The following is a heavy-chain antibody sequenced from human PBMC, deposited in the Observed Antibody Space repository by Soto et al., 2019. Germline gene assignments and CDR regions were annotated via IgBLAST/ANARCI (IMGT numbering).Heavy chain of an antibody. CDR3: AKDYYDSSGYPQGFDY. CDR2: ISGSGGST. V-gene: IGHV3-23*01. CDR1: GFTCSSYA. J-gene: IGHJ4*02. D-gene: IGHD3-22*01. Sequence: EVQLLESGGGLVQPGGSLRLSCAASGFTCSSYAMSWVRQAPGKGLEWVSAISGSGGSTYYADSVKGRFTISRDNSKNTLYLQMNSLRAEDTAVYYCAKDYYDSSGYPQGFDYWGQGTLVTVSS.